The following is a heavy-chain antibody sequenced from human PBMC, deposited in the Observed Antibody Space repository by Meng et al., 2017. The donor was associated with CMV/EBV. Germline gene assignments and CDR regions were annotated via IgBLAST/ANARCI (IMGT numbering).Heavy chain of an antibody. D-gene: IGHD1-26*01. V-gene: IGHV1-69*02. Sequence: SVKVSCKASGGTFSSYTISWVRQAPGQGLEWMGRNIPILGIANYAQKFQGRVTITADKSTSTAYMELSSLRSEDTAVYYCASGGNSGTILNWGQGTLVTVSS. CDR2: NIPILGIA. J-gene: IGHJ4*02. CDR1: GGTFSSYT. CDR3: ASGGNSGTILN.